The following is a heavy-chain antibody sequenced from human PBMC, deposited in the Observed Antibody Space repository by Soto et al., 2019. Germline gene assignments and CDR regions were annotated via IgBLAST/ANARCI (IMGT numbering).Heavy chain of an antibody. J-gene: IGHJ5*02. V-gene: IGHV3-23*01. CDR2: ISNSGGST. CDR3: ANTFFSGSGSYRGWFDP. Sequence: GSLRLSCAASGFTFSIYAVTWVRQAPGKGLEWVSTISNSGGSTYYADSVKGRFTISRDTSKNTLHLQMNSLRAEDTAVYYCANTFFSGSGSYRGWFDPWGQGILVTVSS. D-gene: IGHD3-10*01. CDR1: GFTFSIYA.